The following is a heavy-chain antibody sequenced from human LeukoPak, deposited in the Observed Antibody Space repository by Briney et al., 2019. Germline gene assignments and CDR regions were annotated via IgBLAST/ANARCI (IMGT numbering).Heavy chain of an antibody. J-gene: IGHJ4*02. CDR3: ARAVSGSLYGDFDF. V-gene: IGHV1-8*01. D-gene: IGHD1-26*01. CDR2: MNPKSGNI. CDR1: GYTFTNHD. Sequence: ASVKVSCKASGYTFTNHDINWVRQASGQGLEWMGWMNPKSGNIGYLQKFQGRVTMTRDTSMSTAFMELSSLTSEDTAVYYCARAVSGSLYGDFDFWGQGTLVTVS.